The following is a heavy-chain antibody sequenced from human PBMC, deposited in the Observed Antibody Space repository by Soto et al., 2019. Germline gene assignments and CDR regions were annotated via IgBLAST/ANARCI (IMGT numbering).Heavy chain of an antibody. CDR1: GFTFSSYA. CDR3: ARDDRHSSGWYGVNFRGFDP. Sequence: PGGSLRLSCAASGFTFSSYAMHWVRQAPGKGLEWVAVISYDGSNKYYADSVKGRFTISRDNSKNTLYLQMNSLRAEDTAVYYCARDDRHSSGWYGVNFRGFDPWGQGTLVTVSS. J-gene: IGHJ5*02. D-gene: IGHD6-19*01. CDR2: ISYDGSNK. V-gene: IGHV3-30-3*01.